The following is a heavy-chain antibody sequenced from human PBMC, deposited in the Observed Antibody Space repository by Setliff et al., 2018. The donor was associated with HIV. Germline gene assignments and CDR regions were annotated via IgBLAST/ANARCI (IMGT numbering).Heavy chain of an antibody. CDR2: IIPILGTA. J-gene: IGHJ6*02. V-gene: IGHV1-69*10. Sequence: RASVKVSCKASGDSFSTYLISWVRQAPGQGLEWMGGIIPILGTADYAQKFQGRVTITADKSTSTAYMELSSLRSEDTAVYYCARGQEMYLMVTMLGGYYYYHMDVWGQGTTVTV. CDR1: GDSFSTYL. D-gene: IGHD3-10*02. CDR3: ARGQEMYLMVTMLGGYYYYHMDV.